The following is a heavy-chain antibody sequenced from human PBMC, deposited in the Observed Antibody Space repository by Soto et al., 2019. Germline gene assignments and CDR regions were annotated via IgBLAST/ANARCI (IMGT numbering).Heavy chain of an antibody. J-gene: IGHJ3*02. CDR3: TPARVAVSLGAFDI. Sequence: AGGSLRLSFAASGFTFRNAWVSWVRPASGKRLEWVGRIKSKTDGGTTDYAAPVKGRFTISRDDSKNTMYLQMNSLKTEDTAVYYCTPARVAVSLGAFDIWGQGTMVIVSS. D-gene: IGHD6-6*01. CDR1: GFTFRNAW. V-gene: IGHV3-15*01. CDR2: IKSKTDGGTT.